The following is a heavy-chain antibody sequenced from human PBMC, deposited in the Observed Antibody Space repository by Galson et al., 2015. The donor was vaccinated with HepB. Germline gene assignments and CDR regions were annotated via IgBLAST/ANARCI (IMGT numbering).Heavy chain of an antibody. CDR3: AKTYCSSTNCFYFDY. CDR1: GGSISSENW. D-gene: IGHD2-2*01. CDR2: IYHGGGA. J-gene: IGHJ4*02. Sequence: ETLSLTCAVSGGSISSENWWSWVRQPPGKGLEWIGEIYHGGGANYNPSLKSRVTISVDKSKNQVSLKMSSVTAADTAVYYCAKTYCSSTNCFYFDYWGQGTLVTVSS. V-gene: IGHV4-4*02.